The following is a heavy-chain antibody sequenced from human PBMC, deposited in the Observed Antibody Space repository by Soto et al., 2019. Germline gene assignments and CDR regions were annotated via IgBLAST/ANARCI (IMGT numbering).Heavy chain of an antibody. V-gene: IGHV3-30*18. J-gene: IGHJ6*02. CDR2: ISYDGTNK. Sequence: GGSLRHSCAASGFTFSHYGMHWVRQAPGKGLEWVAVISYDGTNKYYADSVKGRFTISRDNSKNTMYLQMNSLRAEDTAVYDCAKDGGWLPGYYYYGMDVWGQGTKVTVSS. CDR3: AKDGGWLPGYYYYGMDV. CDR1: GFTFSHYG. D-gene: IGHD6-19*01.